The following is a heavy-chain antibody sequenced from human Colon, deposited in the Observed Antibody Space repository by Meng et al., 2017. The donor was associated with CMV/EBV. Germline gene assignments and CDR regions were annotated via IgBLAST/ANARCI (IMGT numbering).Heavy chain of an antibody. V-gene: IGHV3-11*01. J-gene: IGHJ4*02. CDR2: ISDTGFTV. CDR3: ARTTSIPGVLNMYYFDT. Sequence: GGSLRLSCAASGFPFSDYYISWIRLAPGKGLEWISYISDTGFTVYYADSVKGRFTISRDNAEKSVFLQMNGLRGEDAAVYYCARTTSIPGVLNMYYFDTGARELWSPSPQ. CDR1: GFPFSDYY. D-gene: IGHD3-3*01.